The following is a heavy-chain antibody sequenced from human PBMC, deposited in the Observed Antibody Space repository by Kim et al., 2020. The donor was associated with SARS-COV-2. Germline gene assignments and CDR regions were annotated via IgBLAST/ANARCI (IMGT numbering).Heavy chain of an antibody. Sequence: SETLSLTCTVSGGSISSSSYYWGWIRQPPGKGLEWIGSIYYSGSTYYNPSLKSRVTISVDTSKNQFSLKLSSVTAADTAVYYCARTNSLDTIHDDDWFDPWGQGTLVTVSS. J-gene: IGHJ5*02. CDR1: GGSISSSSYY. CDR3: ARTNSLDTIHDDDWFDP. V-gene: IGHV4-39*01. D-gene: IGHD1-1*01. CDR2: IYYSGST.